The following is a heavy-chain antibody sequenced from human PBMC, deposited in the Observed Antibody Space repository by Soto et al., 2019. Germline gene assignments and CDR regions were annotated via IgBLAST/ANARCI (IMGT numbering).Heavy chain of an antibody. CDR1: GGTFSSYA. V-gene: IGHV1-69*12. Sequence: QVQLVQSGAEVKKPGSSVKVSCKASGGTFSSYAISWVRPAPGQGLEWMGGIIPSFGTANYAQKFKGRVTITADESTSTAYMELSSLRSEYTAVYDCARDEQWLDPMWGQGTLVTVSS. CDR2: IIPSFGTA. D-gene: IGHD6-19*01. J-gene: IGHJ4*02. CDR3: ARDEQWLDPM.